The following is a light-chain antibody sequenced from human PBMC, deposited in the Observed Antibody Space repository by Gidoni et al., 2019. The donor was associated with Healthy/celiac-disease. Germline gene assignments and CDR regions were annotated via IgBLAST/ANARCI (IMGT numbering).Light chain of an antibody. Sequence: EIVMTQSPATLSVSPGERATLSCRASQSVNSNLAWYQQKPGQAPRLLSYGASTRATGIPASFSGSGSGTEFTLTISSLQSEDFAVYYCQQYNNWPPYTFGQGTKLEIK. J-gene: IGKJ2*01. CDR3: QQYNNWPPYT. V-gene: IGKV3-15*01. CDR1: QSVNSN. CDR2: GAS.